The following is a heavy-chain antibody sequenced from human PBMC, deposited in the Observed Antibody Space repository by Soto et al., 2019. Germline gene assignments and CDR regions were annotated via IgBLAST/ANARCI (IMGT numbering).Heavy chain of an antibody. CDR2: IYHSGST. CDR1: GGSISSWGYS. D-gene: IGHD3-10*01. J-gene: IGHJ4*02. Sequence: PSETLSLTCAVSGGSISSWGYSWSWIRQPPGKGLEWIGYIYHSGSTYYNPSLKSRVTISVDRSKNQFSLKLSSVTAADTAVYYCARENNVLPGGYFDYWGQGTLVTVSS. CDR3: ARENNVLPGGYFDY. V-gene: IGHV4-30-2*01.